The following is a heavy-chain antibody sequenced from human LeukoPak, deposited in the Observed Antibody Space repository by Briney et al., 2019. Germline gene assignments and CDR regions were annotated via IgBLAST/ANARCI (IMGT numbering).Heavy chain of an antibody. V-gene: IGHV4-38-2*02. CDR1: GYSISSDYY. CDR3: ARDDDSSGYYGG. D-gene: IGHD3-22*01. J-gene: IGHJ4*02. Sequence: SETLSLTCTVSGYSISSDYYWGWIRQPPGKGLEWFGSIYHSGSTYYNPSLKSRVTISVDTSKNQFSLKLSSVTAADTDVYYCARDDDSSGYYGGWGQGTLVTVSS. CDR2: IYHSGST.